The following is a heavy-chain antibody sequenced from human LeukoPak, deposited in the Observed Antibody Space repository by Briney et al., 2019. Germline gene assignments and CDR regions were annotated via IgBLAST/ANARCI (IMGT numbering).Heavy chain of an antibody. CDR1: GGSINSYY. CDR3: ARGRGGGGSSNNWFDP. V-gene: IGHV4-59*01. J-gene: IGHJ5*02. D-gene: IGHD2-15*01. Sequence: SETLSLTCTVSGGSINSYYWSWIRQPPGKGLEWIGYIYYSGSTDYNPSLKSRVTISVDTSKNQFSLKLSSVTAADTAVYYCARGRGGGGSSNNWFDPWGQGTLVTVSS. CDR2: IYYSGST.